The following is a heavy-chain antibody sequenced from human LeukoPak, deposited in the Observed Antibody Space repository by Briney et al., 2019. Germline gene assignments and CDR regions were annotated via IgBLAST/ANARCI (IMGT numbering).Heavy chain of an antibody. J-gene: IGHJ4*02. CDR2: IWYDGIKK. V-gene: IGHV3-33*07. CDR3: ARDSGHYFDY. Sequence: PGGSLRLSCAASGFTFSSYGMYWVRQAPGKGLEWVGVIWYDGIKKNYADSVKGRFTISRDNSKNTQHLQMNSLRAEDTAVYYCARDSGHYFDYWGQGTLVTVSS. CDR1: GFTFSSYG. D-gene: IGHD1-1*01.